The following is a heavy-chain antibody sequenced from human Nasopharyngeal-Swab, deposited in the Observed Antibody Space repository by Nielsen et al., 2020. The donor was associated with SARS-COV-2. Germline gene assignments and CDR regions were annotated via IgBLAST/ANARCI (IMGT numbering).Heavy chain of an antibody. Sequence: GGSLRLSCEASGFTFSSYAMHWVRQAPGKGLEWVAFISYDGSNKYYADSVKGRFTISRDNSKNTLYLQMNSLRAEDTAVYYCARDLKGNYADSGDYWGQGTLVTVSS. CDR2: ISYDGSNK. D-gene: IGHD4-11*01. CDR1: GFTFSSYA. J-gene: IGHJ4*02. CDR3: ARDLKGNYADSGDY. V-gene: IGHV3-30-3*01.